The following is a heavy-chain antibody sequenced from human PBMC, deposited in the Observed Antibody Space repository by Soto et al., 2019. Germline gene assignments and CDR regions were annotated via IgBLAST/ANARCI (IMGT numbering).Heavy chain of an antibody. D-gene: IGHD3-22*01. Sequence: ASVKVSCKASGYTFTSYAMHWVRQAPGQRLEWMGWINAGNGNTKYSQKFQGRVTITRDTSASTAYMELSSLRSEDTAVYYCARDLYYYDSSLWGLWYYYYGMEVSGQGKTVTVS. CDR1: GYTFTSYA. CDR3: ARDLYYYDSSLWGLWYYYYGMEV. CDR2: INAGNGNT. J-gene: IGHJ6*02. V-gene: IGHV1-3*01.